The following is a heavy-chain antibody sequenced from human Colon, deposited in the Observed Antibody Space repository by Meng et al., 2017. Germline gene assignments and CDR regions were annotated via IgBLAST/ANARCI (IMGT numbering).Heavy chain of an antibody. CDR2: INPDGTTT. CDR3: ATYYTPDY. CDR1: GFTFSSYW. V-gene: IGHV3-74*01. J-gene: IGHJ4*02. D-gene: IGHD3-3*01. Sequence: VQLVASGGGFVQAGGSLRLSCAASGFTFSSYWMHWVRQVPGKGLVWVSRINPDGTTTAYADSVKDRFAISRDNTKNTLYLHMNSLRAEDTAVYYCATYYTPDYWGQGTLVTVSS.